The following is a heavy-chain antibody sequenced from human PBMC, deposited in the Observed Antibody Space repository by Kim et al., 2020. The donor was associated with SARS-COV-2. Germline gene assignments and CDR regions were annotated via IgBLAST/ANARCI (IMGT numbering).Heavy chain of an antibody. V-gene: IGHV4-34*01. Sequence: SETLSLTCAVSGGSFSGYYWSWIRQPPGKGLEWVGEINHSGSTNYYPYPKSRGTITVDTSTNQFPLKLSPVSAADAAVYYCSRSNHDNFILDCYYAVIDV. CDR3: SRSNHDNFILDCYYAVIDV. CDR1: GGSFSGYY. CDR2: INHSGST. J-gene: IGHJ6*01. D-gene: IGHD1-1*01.